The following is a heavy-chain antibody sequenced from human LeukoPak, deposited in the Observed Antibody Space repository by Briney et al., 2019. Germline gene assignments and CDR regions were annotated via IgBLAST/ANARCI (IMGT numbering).Heavy chain of an antibody. CDR2: IYYSGST. J-gene: IGHJ4*02. V-gene: IGHV4-39*07. CDR1: GGSISSSSYY. Sequence: SETLSLTCTVSGGSISSSSYYWGWIRQPPGKGLEWIGSIYYSGSTYYNPSLKSRVTISVDTSKNQFSLKLSSVTAADTAVYYCAGEGRNTAAGTKWGQGTLVTVSS. D-gene: IGHD6-13*01. CDR3: AGEGRNTAAGTK.